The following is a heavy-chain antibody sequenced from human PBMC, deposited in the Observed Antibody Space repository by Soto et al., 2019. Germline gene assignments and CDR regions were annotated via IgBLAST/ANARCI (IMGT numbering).Heavy chain of an antibody. Sequence: PSETLSLTCTVSGGSISSSSYYWGWIRQPPGKGLEWIGSIFSSGGTNYNPSLKSRVTISVDTSKNQFTLKLRSVTAADTAVYYCVREANYYDSSGYWDDYWGQGTLVTVSS. CDR2: IFSSGGT. J-gene: IGHJ4*02. D-gene: IGHD3-22*01. V-gene: IGHV4-39*06. CDR1: GGSISSSSYY. CDR3: VREANYYDSSGYWDDY.